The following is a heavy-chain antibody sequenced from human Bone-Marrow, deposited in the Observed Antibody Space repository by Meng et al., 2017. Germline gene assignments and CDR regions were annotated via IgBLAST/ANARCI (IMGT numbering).Heavy chain of an antibody. J-gene: IGHJ1*01. CDR1: GGSFGDYY. V-gene: IGHV4-34*01. CDR3: TRGQDYIWGPE. D-gene: IGHD3-16*01. CDR2: IGHSGRT. Sequence: QVQLHGGGAGLLKPSETLSLTCDVYGGSFGDYYAWVRQPPGKGLEWIGEIGHSGRTVYSPALKSRVTVSLDTSKDTEQFFLQMEYVTAADTAVYYCTRGQDYIWGPEWGQGTLVTVSS.